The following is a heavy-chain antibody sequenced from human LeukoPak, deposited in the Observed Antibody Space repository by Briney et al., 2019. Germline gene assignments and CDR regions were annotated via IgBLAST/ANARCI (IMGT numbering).Heavy chain of an antibody. D-gene: IGHD3-22*01. V-gene: IGHV3-7*01. CDR3: AREYTPHYYDSSGKFDY. CDR2: IKQDGSEK. J-gene: IGHJ4*02. Sequence: PGGSLRLSCAASGFTFSSYWMSWVRQAPGKGLEWVANIKQDGSEKYYVDSVKGRFTISRDNAKNSLYLQMNSLRAEDTAVYYCAREYTPHYYDSSGKFDYWGQGTLVTVSS. CDR1: GFTFSSYW.